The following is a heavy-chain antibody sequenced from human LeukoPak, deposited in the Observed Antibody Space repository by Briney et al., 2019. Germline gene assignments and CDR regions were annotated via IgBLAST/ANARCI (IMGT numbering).Heavy chain of an antibody. D-gene: IGHD4-17*01. J-gene: IGHJ4*02. CDR3: ARDRSRRGSSVTIGY. CDR2: ISYDGSNK. V-gene: IGHV3-30*01. CDR1: GFTFSSYA. Sequence: PGGSLRLSCAASGFTFSSYAMHWVRQAPGKGLEWVAVISYDGSNKYYADSVKGRFTISRDNSKNTLYLQMNSLRAEDTAVYYCARDRSRRGSSVTIGYWGQGTLVTVSS.